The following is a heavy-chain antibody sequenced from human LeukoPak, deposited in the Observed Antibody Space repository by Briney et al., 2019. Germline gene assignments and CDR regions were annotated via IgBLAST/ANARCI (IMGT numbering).Heavy chain of an antibody. J-gene: IGHJ4*02. D-gene: IGHD4-17*01. Sequence: ASVKVSCKASGYTFTSYYMHWVRQAPGQGLEWMGIINPSGGSTSYAQKFQGRVTMTRDTSTSTVYMELSSLRSDDTAVYYCAGDNGDYWFDYWGQGTLVTVSS. CDR3: AGDNGDYWFDY. CDR1: GYTFTSYY. CDR2: INPSGGST. V-gene: IGHV1-46*01.